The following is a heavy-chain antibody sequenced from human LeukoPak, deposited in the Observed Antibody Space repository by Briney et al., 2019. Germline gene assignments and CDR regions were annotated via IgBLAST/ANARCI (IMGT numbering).Heavy chain of an antibody. CDR3: ARLTTTVTTPFDY. V-gene: IGHV3-21*01. Sequence: GGSLRLSCAASGFTFSSFTMNWVRQAPGKGLEWVSSISSSSSYIYYADSVKGRFTISRDNAKNSLYLQMNSLRAEDTAVYYCARLTTTVTTPFDYWGQGTLVTVSS. CDR1: GFTFSSFT. J-gene: IGHJ4*02. CDR2: ISSSSSYI. D-gene: IGHD4-17*01.